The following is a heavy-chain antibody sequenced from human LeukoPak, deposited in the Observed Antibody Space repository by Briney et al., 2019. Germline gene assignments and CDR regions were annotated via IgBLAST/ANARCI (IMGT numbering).Heavy chain of an antibody. J-gene: IGHJ4*02. CDR1: GGSIGSINNY. CDR2: VYYDGST. V-gene: IGHV4-39*01. Sequence: SETLSLTCTVSGGSIGSINNYWGWIRQPPGKGPEWIGSVYYDGSTYYNPSLSSRVTISEDTSKNQFSLKMSSVTAADTAVYYCARRRNSGYDFDYWGQGTLVSVSS. CDR3: ARRRNSGYDFDY. D-gene: IGHD5-12*01.